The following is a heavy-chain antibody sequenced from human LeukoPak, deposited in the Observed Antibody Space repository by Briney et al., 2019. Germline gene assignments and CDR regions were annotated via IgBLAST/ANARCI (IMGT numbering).Heavy chain of an antibody. CDR3: ARGNGHSSGWLDY. CDR2: IWYDGSDK. J-gene: IGHJ4*02. CDR1: GFTFSTYT. Sequence: PGGSLRLSCAVSGFTFSTYTMNWVRQVPGKGLEWVAVIWYDGSDKYYVDSVKGRFTISRGSPKNTLYLQMNSLRAEDTAVYCCARGNGHSSGWLDYWGQGTLVTVSS. D-gene: IGHD6-19*01. V-gene: IGHV3-33*08.